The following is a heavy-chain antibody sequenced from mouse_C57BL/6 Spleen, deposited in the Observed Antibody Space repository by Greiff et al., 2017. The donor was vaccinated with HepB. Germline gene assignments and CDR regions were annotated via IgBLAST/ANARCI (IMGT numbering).Heavy chain of an antibody. J-gene: IGHJ2*01. CDR1: GYTFTSYW. CDR2: IYPGSGST. V-gene: IGHV1-55*01. Sequence: QVQLQQPGAELVKPGASVKMSCKASGYTFTSYWITWVKQRPGQGLEWIGDIYPGSGSTNYNQKFKGKATLTVDKSSSTAYMQLSSLTSEDSAVYFCAREDLLDYWGQGTTLTVSS. CDR3: AREDLLDY.